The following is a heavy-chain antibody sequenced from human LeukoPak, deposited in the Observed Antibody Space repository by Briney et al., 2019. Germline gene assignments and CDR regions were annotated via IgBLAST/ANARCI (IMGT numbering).Heavy chain of an antibody. CDR2: IYYSGST. D-gene: IGHD3-3*01. V-gene: IGHV4-59*12. J-gene: IGHJ4*02. Sequence: PSETLSLTCTVSGGSISSYYWSWIRQPPGKGLEWIGYIYYSGSTNYNPSLKSRVTMSVDTSKNQFSLKLSSVTAADTAVYYCARENYDFWSGSDPYYFDYWGQGTLVTVSS. CDR1: GGSISSYY. CDR3: ARENYDFWSGSDPYYFDY.